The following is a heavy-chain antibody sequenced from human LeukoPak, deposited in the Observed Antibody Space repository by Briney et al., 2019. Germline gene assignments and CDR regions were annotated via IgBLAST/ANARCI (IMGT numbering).Heavy chain of an antibody. V-gene: IGHV3-23*01. Sequence: PGGSLRLSCAASGFTFSSYAMCWVRQAPGKGLEWVSFITTSGGSTSYADSVKGRFTISRDNPRNTLYMQMNSQRDEDTAVYYCAIMHGYYDGSGYWVQWGQGTLVTVSS. CDR2: ITTSGGST. J-gene: IGHJ4*02. CDR1: GFTFSSYA. CDR3: AIMHGYYDGSGYWVQ. D-gene: IGHD3-22*01.